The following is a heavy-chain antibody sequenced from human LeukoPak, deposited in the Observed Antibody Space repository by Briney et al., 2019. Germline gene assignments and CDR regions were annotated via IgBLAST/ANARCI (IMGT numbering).Heavy chain of an antibody. Sequence: SETLSLTCAVYGGSFSGYYWSWIRQPPGKGLEWIGEINHSGSTNYNPSLKSRVTISVDTSKNQFSLKLSSVTAADTAVYYCARQGYDSSGYYYGEFDYWGQGTLVTVSS. V-gene: IGHV4-34*01. CDR2: INHSGST. CDR3: ARQGYDSSGYYYGEFDY. CDR1: GGSFSGYY. D-gene: IGHD3-22*01. J-gene: IGHJ4*02.